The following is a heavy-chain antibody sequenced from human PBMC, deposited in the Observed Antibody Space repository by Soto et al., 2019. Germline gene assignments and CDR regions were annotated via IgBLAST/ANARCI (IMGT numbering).Heavy chain of an antibody. V-gene: IGHV4-59*08. CDR2: IYYSGST. Sequence: PSETLSLTXTVSGGSISSYYWSWIRQPPGKGLEWIGYIYYSGSTNYNPSLKSRVTISVDTSKNQFSLKLSSVTAADTAVYYCARRAGGAAAARGAYYYYYMDVWGKGTTVTVSS. D-gene: IGHD6-13*01. J-gene: IGHJ6*03. CDR3: ARRAGGAAAARGAYYYYYMDV. CDR1: GGSISSYY.